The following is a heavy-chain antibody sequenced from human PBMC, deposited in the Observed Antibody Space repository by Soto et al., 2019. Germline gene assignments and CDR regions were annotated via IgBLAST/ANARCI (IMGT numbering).Heavy chain of an antibody. CDR3: VSLQYSSGRDY. J-gene: IGHJ4*02. Sequence: QVQLQESGPGLVKPSETLSLTCTVSGDSMNNDYWSWIRQPPVKGLEWIGFMYDSGRTNYNPSIKTIVTLSTDKATNQSYLKLSSVTAADTAMYYCVSLQYSSGRDYWGQGILVTVSS. V-gene: IGHV4-59*03. CDR2: MYDSGRT. D-gene: IGHD6-19*01. CDR1: GDSMNNDY.